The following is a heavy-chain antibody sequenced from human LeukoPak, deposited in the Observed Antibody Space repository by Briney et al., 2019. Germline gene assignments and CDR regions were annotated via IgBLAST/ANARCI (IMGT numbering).Heavy chain of an antibody. V-gene: IGHV3-23*01. CDR1: GFTFSSYA. D-gene: IGHD2-15*01. CDR2: ISGSGGST. Sequence: GGSLRLSCAASGFTFSSYAMSWVRQAPGKGLEWVSAISGSGGSTYYADSVKGRFTISRDNSKNTLYLQMNSLSAEDTAVYYCAKSDCSGGSCYENYWGQGTLVTVSS. J-gene: IGHJ4*02. CDR3: AKSDCSGGSCYENY.